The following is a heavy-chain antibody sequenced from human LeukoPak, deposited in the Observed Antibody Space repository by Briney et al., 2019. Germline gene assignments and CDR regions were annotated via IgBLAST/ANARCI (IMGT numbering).Heavy chain of an antibody. CDR3: ATLTDGDYDFWSGYYDLNY. CDR1: GYTFTDYY. V-gene: IGHV1-69-2*01. CDR2: VDPEDGET. D-gene: IGHD3-3*01. Sequence: ASVKVSCKVSGYTFTDYYMHWVQQAPGKGLEWMGLVDPEDGETIYAEKFQGRVTITADTSTDTAYMELSSLRPEDTAVYYCATLTDGDYDFWSGYYDLNYWGQGTLVTVSS. J-gene: IGHJ4*02.